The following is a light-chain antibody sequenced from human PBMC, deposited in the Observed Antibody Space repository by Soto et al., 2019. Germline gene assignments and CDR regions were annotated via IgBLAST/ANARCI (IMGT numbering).Light chain of an antibody. CDR1: SSDVGSYNL. J-gene: IGLJ1*01. V-gene: IGLV2-23*02. CDR2: EVS. CDR3: CSYAGSSTFYV. Sequence: QSVLTQPASVSGSPGQSITISCTGTSSDVGSYNLVSWYQQHPGKAPKLMIYEVSKRLSGVSNRFSGSKSGNTASLTISGFQAVDEADYYCCSYAGSSTFYVFGTGTKVTVL.